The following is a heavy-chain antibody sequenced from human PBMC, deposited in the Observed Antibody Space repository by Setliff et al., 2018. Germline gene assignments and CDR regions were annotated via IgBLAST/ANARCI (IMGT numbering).Heavy chain of an antibody. J-gene: IGHJ5*02. Sequence: SGPTLVNPTQTLTLTCTFSGFSLSTSGVGVSWIRQPPGKALEWLAHIFSNDEKSYRTSLKSRLTISKDTSKSQVVLITTNMDPLDTATYYCARPHIIGSGSYYSNRFDPWGQGTLVTVSS. D-gene: IGHD1-26*01. CDR1: GFSLSTSGVG. CDR2: IFSNDEK. V-gene: IGHV2-26*01. CDR3: ARPHIIGSGSYYSNRFDP.